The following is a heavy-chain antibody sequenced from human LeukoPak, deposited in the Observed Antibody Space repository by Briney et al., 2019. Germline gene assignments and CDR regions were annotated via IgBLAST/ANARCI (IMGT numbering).Heavy chain of an antibody. Sequence: GGSPRLSCAASGFTFSSYGMHWVRQAPGKGLEWVAVIWYDGSNKYYADSVKGRFTISRDNSKNTLYLQMNSLRAEDTAVYYCAKDHSSGWSGLFDYWGQGTLVTVSS. CDR3: AKDHSSGWSGLFDY. CDR1: GFTFSSYG. D-gene: IGHD6-19*01. V-gene: IGHV3-33*06. J-gene: IGHJ4*02. CDR2: IWYDGSNK.